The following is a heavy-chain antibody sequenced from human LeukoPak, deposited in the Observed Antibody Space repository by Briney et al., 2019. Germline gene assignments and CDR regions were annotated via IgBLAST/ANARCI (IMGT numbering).Heavy chain of an antibody. D-gene: IGHD3-22*01. CDR3: ARGSNYFDSSAYSYFQY. Sequence: GGSLSLSCAASGFTFSSYSMNWVRQAPGKGLEWVSSISSSSSYIYYADSVKGRFTVSRDNAKDSLYLQMNSLRAEDTAVYYCARGSNYFDSSAYSYFQYWGQGTLVTVSS. V-gene: IGHV3-21*01. CDR1: GFTFSSYS. CDR2: ISSSSSYI. J-gene: IGHJ1*01.